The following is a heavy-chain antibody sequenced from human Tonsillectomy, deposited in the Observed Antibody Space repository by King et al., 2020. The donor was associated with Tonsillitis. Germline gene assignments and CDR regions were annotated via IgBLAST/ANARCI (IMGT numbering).Heavy chain of an antibody. J-gene: IGHJ2*01. CDR2: IKSKTNHETT. CDR3: TTDNTVNTYWYFDL. Sequence: VQLVKSGGGLVKPGGSLRRSCAASGFTFSNAWMNWVGQAPGKGLEWVGRIKSKTNHETTDYAAPVKGRFTIPRDDSKNTLYRQMNSLKTEDTAVYYCTTDNTVNTYWYFDLWGRGTLVTVSS. D-gene: IGHD4-17*01. V-gene: IGHV3-15*07. CDR1: GFTFSNAW.